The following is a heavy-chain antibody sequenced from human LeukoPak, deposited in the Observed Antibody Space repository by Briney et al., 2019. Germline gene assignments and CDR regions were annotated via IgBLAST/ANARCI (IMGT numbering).Heavy chain of an antibody. CDR1: GYTFTSYY. CDR3: ARAKGIAAADTFRFVPTGGAFDI. J-gene: IGHJ3*02. Sequence: ASVKVSCKASGYTFTSYYMHWVRQAPGHGLEWLGISNPSGDSTNYAQKFQGRVTMTRDTSTSTAYMELRSLRSDDTAVYYCARAKGIAAADTFRFVPTGGAFDIWGQGTMVTVSS. D-gene: IGHD6-13*01. V-gene: IGHV1-46*01. CDR2: SNPSGDST.